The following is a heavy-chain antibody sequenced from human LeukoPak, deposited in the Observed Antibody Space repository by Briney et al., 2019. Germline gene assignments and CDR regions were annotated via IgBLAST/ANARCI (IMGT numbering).Heavy chain of an antibody. CDR1: GGSFSGYY. CDR2: INHSGNT. Sequence: SETLSLTCAVYGGSFSGYYWSWIRQPPGKGLEWIGEINHSGNTNYNPSLKSRVTISVDTSKNQFSLKLSSVIAADTAVYYCARGLWIRSWYFDLWGRGTLVTVSS. V-gene: IGHV4-34*01. J-gene: IGHJ2*01. D-gene: IGHD5-18*01. CDR3: ARGLWIRSWYFDL.